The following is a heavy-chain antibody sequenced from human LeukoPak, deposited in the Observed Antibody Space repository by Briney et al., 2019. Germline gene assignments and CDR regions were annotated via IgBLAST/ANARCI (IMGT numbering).Heavy chain of an antibody. J-gene: IGHJ4*02. CDR2: IYYTGST. CDR3: ARWGSIAVARFDF. V-gene: IGHV4-59*01. CDR1: GGSISNYY. Sequence: SETLSLTCTVSGGSISNYYWSWLRQPPGKGLEWIGYIYYTGSTNYNPSLTSRVNISVDMSKNQFSLNLTSVTAADTAVYYCARWGSIAVARFDFWGRGTLVSVSS. D-gene: IGHD6-6*01.